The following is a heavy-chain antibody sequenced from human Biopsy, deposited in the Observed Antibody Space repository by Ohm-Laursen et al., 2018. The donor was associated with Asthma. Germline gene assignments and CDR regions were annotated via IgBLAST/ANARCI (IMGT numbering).Heavy chain of an antibody. V-gene: IGHV1-18*01. J-gene: IGHJ6*01. CDR3: ARAVDYSHYYGIDV. CDR1: GYTFNSAG. D-gene: IGHD3-10*01. Sequence: SVKVSCKTSGYTFNSAGITWVRQAPGQGLEWMGWISVYNGNTKVAQKLQDRVTMITDTSTSTAYMELRSLRSDDTAVYFCARAVDYSHYYGIDVWGPGTTVTVSP. CDR2: ISVYNGNT.